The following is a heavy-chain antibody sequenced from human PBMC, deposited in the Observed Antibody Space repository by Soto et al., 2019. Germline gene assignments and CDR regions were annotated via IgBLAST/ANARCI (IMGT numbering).Heavy chain of an antibody. CDR3: ARRSASGWCFDY. D-gene: IGHD6-19*01. CDR1: GGSISSYY. J-gene: IGHJ4*02. Sequence: SETLSLTCTVSGGSISSYYWSWIRQPPGKGLEWIGYIYYSGSTNYNPSLKSRVTISVDTSKNQFSLRPSSVTAADTAVYYCARRSASGWCFDYWGQGTLVTVSS. CDR2: IYYSGST. V-gene: IGHV4-59*08.